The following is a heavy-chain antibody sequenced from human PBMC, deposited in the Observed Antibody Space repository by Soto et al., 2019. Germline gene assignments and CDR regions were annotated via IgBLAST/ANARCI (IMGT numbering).Heavy chain of an antibody. CDR3: ARAAGDGYNHYYYGMDV. CDR2: ISYDGSNK. J-gene: IGHJ6*02. D-gene: IGHD5-12*01. CDR1: GFTFSSYA. V-gene: IGHV3-30-3*01. Sequence: QTGGSLRLSCAASGFTFSSYAMHWVRQAPGKGLEWVAVISYDGSNKYYADSVKGRFTISRDNSKNTLYLQMNSLRAEDTAVYYCARAAGDGYNHYYYGMDVWGQGTTVTVSS.